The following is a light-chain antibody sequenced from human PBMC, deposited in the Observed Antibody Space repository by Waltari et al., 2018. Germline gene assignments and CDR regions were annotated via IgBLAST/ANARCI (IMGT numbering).Light chain of an antibody. V-gene: IGKV3-15*01. CDR3: QQYNNWPRT. CDR2: GAS. J-gene: IGKJ1*01. CDR1: QSINSN. Sequence: EIVMTQSPATLSVSPGERATLSRRASQSINSNVAWYRQKPGQAPRPLIYGASARATGIPVRFSGSGSGTEFTLTISSLQSDDFGVYYCQQYNNWPRTFGQGTKVEI.